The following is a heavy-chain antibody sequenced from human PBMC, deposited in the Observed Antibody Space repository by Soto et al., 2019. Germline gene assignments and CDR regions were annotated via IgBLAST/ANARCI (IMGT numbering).Heavy chain of an antibody. V-gene: IGHV1-18*01. CDR1: GYTFTSYG. CDR2: ISAYNGNT. Sequence: ASAKVSCKASGYTFTSYGISWVRQAPGQGLEWMGWISAYNGNTNYAQKLQGRVTMTTDTSTSTAYMELRSLRSDDTAVYYCARGPRELLYYYYGMDVWGQGTTVTVSS. J-gene: IGHJ6*02. D-gene: IGHD3-10*01. CDR3: ARGPRELLYYYYGMDV.